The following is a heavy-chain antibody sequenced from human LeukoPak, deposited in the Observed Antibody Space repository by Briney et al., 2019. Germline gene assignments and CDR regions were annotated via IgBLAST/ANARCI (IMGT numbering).Heavy chain of an antibody. D-gene: IGHD3-22*01. CDR3: ARGGGSGYYHTNYFDY. J-gene: IGHJ4*02. V-gene: IGHV4-39*01. Sequence: PSETLSLTCTVSGGSISSSIYYWGWIRQPPGKGLEWIGSIYYSGSTYYNPSLKSRVTISVDTSKNQFSLKLSSVTAADTAVYYCARGGGSGYYHTNYFDYWGQGTLVTVSS. CDR1: GGSISSSIYY. CDR2: IYYSGST.